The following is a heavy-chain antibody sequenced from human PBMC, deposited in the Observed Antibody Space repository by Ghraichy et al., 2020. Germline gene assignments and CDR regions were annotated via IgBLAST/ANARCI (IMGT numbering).Heavy chain of an antibody. Sequence: GGSLRLSCAASGFTFSSYAMSWVRQAPGKGLEWVSAISGSGGSTYYADSVKGRFTISRDNSKNTLYLQMNSLRAEDTAVYYCAKDWASGLSYSYGYGGGFDPWGQGTLVTVSS. CDR2: ISGSGGST. J-gene: IGHJ5*02. CDR1: GFTFSSYA. V-gene: IGHV3-23*01. CDR3: AKDWASGLSYSYGYGGGFDP. D-gene: IGHD5-18*01.